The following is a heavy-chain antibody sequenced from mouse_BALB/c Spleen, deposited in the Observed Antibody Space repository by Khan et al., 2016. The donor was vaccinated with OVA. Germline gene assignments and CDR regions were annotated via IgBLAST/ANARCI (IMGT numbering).Heavy chain of an antibody. Sequence: VQLVESGPGLVAPSQSLSITCTVYGYSLTRYGVHWVRQPPGKGLEWLGLIWAGGSTNNNWALMSRLSICIDNSKSPVFLITNSLQTYATALYYCARSKYLVRYWGKGPKLTVSS. CDR2: IWAGGST. V-gene: IGHV2-9*02. CDR3: ARSKYLVRY. CDR1: GYSLTRYG. J-gene: IGHJ2*01.